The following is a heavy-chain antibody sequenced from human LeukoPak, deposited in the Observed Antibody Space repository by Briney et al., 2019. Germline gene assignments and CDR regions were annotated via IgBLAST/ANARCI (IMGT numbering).Heavy chain of an antibody. CDR3: VRESHDTFDY. Sequence: SQTLSLTCAISGDSVSTINAAWNWIRQSPSGGLEWLGRTYYRSKWYNDYAVSVKSRITINPDTSKNQFSLHLNSVTPEDTAVYYCVRESHDTFDYWGQGALVPVSS. CDR1: GDSVSTINAA. CDR2: TYYRSKWYN. D-gene: IGHD1-1*01. J-gene: IGHJ4*02. V-gene: IGHV6-1*01.